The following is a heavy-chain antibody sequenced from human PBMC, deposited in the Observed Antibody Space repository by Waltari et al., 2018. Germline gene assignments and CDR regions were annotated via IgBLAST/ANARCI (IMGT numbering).Heavy chain of an antibody. CDR3: ARRGSSPTLYYYYMDV. V-gene: IGHV4-34*01. J-gene: IGHJ6*03. Sequence: QVQLQQWGAGLLKPSETLSLTCAVYGGSFSAYYWSWIRQPPGKGLEWIGEIYHSGSTNYNLSLRSRVTISVDTSKNQFSLKLSSVTAADTALYYCARRGSSPTLYYYYMDVWGKGTTVTISS. CDR2: IYHSGST. D-gene: IGHD6-6*01. CDR1: GGSFSAYY.